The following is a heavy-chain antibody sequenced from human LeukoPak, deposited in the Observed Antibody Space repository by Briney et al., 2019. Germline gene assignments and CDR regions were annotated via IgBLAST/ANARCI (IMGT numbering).Heavy chain of an antibody. CDR3: AESASIWYYSDY. J-gene: IGHJ4*02. D-gene: IGHD2-8*02. V-gene: IGHV3-23*01. Sequence: GGSLRLSCAASGFSFSSYAMSWVRQAPGKGLKWVSAITNSGHNTEYADSVKGRFTISRDNSKNTLYLQMNSLRAEDTAVYYCAESASIWYYSDYWGQGTLVTVSS. CDR1: GFSFSSYA. CDR2: ITNSGHNT.